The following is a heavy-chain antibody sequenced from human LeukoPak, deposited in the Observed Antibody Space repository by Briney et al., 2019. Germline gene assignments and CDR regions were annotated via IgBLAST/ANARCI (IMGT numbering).Heavy chain of an antibody. J-gene: IGHJ4*02. V-gene: IGHV1-69*08. CDR2: IIPILGTA. Sequence: SVKVSCKASGYTFTSYYMHWVRQAPGQGLEWMGRIIPILGTANYAQKFQGRVTITADKSTSTAYMELSSLGSEDTAVYYCARDEVRGYSYGYGDYWGQGTLVTVSS. D-gene: IGHD5-18*01. CDR3: ARDEVRGYSYGYGDY. CDR1: GYTFTSYY.